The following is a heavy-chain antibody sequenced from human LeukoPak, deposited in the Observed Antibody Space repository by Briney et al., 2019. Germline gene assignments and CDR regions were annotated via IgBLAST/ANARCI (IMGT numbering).Heavy chain of an antibody. CDR1: GYSFTSYW. CDR2: IYPGDSDT. D-gene: IGHD6-6*01. CDR3: ARQDRRGGIAARLWHRPSKNNWFDP. Sequence: AGESLKISCKGSGYSFTSYWIGWVRQMPGKGLEWMGIIYPGDSDTRYSPSFQGQVTISADKSISTAYLQWSSLKASDTAMYYCARQDRRGGIAARLWHRPSKNNWFDPWGQGTLVTVSS. V-gene: IGHV5-51*01. J-gene: IGHJ5*02.